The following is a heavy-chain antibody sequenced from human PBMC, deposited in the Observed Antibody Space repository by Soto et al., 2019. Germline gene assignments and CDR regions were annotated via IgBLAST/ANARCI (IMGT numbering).Heavy chain of an antibody. J-gene: IGHJ4*02. CDR3: VKQSGPGSYYKVGSGGHFDH. CDR1: RFTFSAYA. CDR2: ISGGGVST. Sequence: GGSLRLSCAASRFTFSAYAMSWVRQAPGKGLEWVSAISGGGVSTYYADSVKGRFTISRDNSKNTLYLQMNSLRAEDTAVYYCVKQSGPGSYYKVGSGGHFDHWGQGTLVTVSS. V-gene: IGHV3-23*01. D-gene: IGHD3-10*01.